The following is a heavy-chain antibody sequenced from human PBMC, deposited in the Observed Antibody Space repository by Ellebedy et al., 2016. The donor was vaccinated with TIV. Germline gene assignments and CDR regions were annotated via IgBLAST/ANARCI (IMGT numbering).Heavy chain of an antibody. Sequence: SETLSLXCTVSGASTNSGDSYWNWIRQRPGKGLEWIGYIYYSWSTSYNPSLKSRVAISIDTSKNQFSLMLTSVTAADTAVYYCASQDLPLGLPLTSWGQGTLVTVSS. CDR3: ASQDLPLGLPLTS. CDR1: GASTNSGDSY. D-gene: IGHD3-16*01. CDR2: IYYSWST. J-gene: IGHJ4*02. V-gene: IGHV4-31*03.